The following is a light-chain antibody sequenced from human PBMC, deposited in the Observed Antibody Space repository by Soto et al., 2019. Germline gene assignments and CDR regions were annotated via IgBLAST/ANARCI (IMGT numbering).Light chain of an antibody. CDR3: SSYTSSSTPL. V-gene: IGLV2-14*01. Sequence: QSALTQPASVSGSPGQSITISCTGTSSDVGGYKYVSWYQQHPGKAPKLMIYEVSNRPSGVSNRFSGSKSGNTASLTISGLQAEEEADYYCSSYTSSSTPLFGGGTKLTVL. J-gene: IGLJ2*01. CDR2: EVS. CDR1: SSDVGGYKY.